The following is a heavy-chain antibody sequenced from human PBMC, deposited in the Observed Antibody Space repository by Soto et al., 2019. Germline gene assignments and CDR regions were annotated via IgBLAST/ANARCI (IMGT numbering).Heavy chain of an antibody. CDR1: GFTFSAHY. CDR2: IKNKANSYTT. Sequence: EVQLVESGGGLVQPGGSLRLSCAASGFTFSAHYMDWVRQAPGKGLEWVGRIKNKANSYTTEYAASVEGRFTISREDSQNSLHLQRNSLKTEDTAVYYCARVSLVGPSGGRYFDYWGQGSQVAVSS. D-gene: IGHD1-26*01. V-gene: IGHV3-72*01. J-gene: IGHJ4*02. CDR3: ARVSLVGPSGGRYFDY.